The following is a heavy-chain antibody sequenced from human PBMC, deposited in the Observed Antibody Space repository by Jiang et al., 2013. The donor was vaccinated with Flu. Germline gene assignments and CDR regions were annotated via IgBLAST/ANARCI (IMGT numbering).Heavy chain of an antibody. J-gene: IGHJ6*02. Sequence: RLSCVVSGTTFSNAQMSWVRQAPGRGLEWVGRIKSKSDGGTTDYAAPVKGRFAISRDDSKDTVYLQVNSLKIEDTAVYYCSTDMQDTSAGRGRGDWYYGMDVWGQGTTLTVSS. V-gene: IGHV3-15*01. CDR2: IKSKSDGGTT. CDR1: GTTFSNAQ. D-gene: IGHD3/OR15-3a*01. CDR3: STDMQDTSAGRGRGDWYYGMDV.